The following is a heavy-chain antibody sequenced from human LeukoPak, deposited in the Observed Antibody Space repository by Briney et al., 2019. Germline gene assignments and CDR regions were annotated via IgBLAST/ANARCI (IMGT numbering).Heavy chain of an antibody. V-gene: IGHV4-59*01. Sequence: TSSETLSLTCSVSGGSMTSYYWSWIRQPPGKGLEWIGYIYHSGTSNYNPSLQSRVAMSVDTSKNQISLKVRSVTSADTAVYYCARVNSSGWGSYYYYYMDVWGKGTTVTISS. J-gene: IGHJ6*03. CDR3: ARVNSSGWGSYYYYYMDV. D-gene: IGHD6-19*01. CDR1: GGSMTSYY. CDR2: IYHSGTS.